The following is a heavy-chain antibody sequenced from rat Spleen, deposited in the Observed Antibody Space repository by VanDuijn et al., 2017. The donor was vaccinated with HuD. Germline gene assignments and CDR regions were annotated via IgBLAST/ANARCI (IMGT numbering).Heavy chain of an antibody. CDR3: TRGYAHY. D-gene: IGHD1-12*01. V-gene: IGHV5-31*01. Sequence: EVQLVESGGGLVQPGRSLKLSCVASGFTFKNYWMSWIRQAPGKGLEWVVSISNSGGGIYYSDSVKGRFTISRDNAQNTLYLQMNSLRSEDTATYYCTRGYAHYWGQGVMVTVSS. J-gene: IGHJ2*01. CDR2: ISNSGGGI. CDR1: GFTFKNYW.